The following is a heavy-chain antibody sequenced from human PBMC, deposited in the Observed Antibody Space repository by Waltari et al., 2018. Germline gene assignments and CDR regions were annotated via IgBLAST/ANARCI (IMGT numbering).Heavy chain of an antibody. D-gene: IGHD4-17*01. J-gene: IGHJ4*02. CDR3: AREMTTGFDY. CDR2: ISSSSSYI. CDR1: GFPFRRSS. Sequence: VPLVESGGGLVPPGGSLRLSCAASGFPFRRSSMNWVRPAPGPGLACVSSISSSSSYIYYAYSVKGRFTISRDNAKNSLYLQMNSLRAEDTAVYYCAREMTTGFDYCGQGTLVTVSS. V-gene: IGHV3-21*01.